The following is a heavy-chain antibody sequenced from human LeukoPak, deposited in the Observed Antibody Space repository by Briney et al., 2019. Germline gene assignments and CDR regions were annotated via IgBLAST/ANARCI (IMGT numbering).Heavy chain of an antibody. CDR3: ASTRGGVAVSGRGDFDI. V-gene: IGHV4-4*09. Sequence: SETLSLTCGVSGASISSYYWSWIRHSPRKGLEWIGYIHHSGSTGYHPSLRGRVTISADTSQSQFSLSLTSVTAADTAVYFCASTRGGVAVSGRGDFDIWGQGTVVTVSP. J-gene: IGHJ3*02. D-gene: IGHD6-19*01. CDR1: GASISSYY. CDR2: IHHSGST.